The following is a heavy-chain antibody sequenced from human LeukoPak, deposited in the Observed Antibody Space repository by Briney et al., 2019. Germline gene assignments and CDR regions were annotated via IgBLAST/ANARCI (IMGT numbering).Heavy chain of an antibody. Sequence: GGSLRLSCAASGFTFDDYAMHWVRQAPGKGLEWVSGISWNSGTIGYADSVKGRFTISRDNAKNSLYLQMNSLRAADTAVYYCARDRVRYSSGYTCFDYWGQGTLVTVSS. J-gene: IGHJ4*02. D-gene: IGHD5-18*01. CDR2: ISWNSGTI. CDR3: ARDRVRYSSGYTCFDY. V-gene: IGHV3-9*01. CDR1: GFTFDDYA.